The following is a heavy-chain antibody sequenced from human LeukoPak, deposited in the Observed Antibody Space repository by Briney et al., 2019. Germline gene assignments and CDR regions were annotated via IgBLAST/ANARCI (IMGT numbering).Heavy chain of an antibody. Sequence: SETLSLTCAVSGGSISSDSYYWGWIRQPPGKGLEWIGCIYSGGTTYYNPSLKSRVTISVDTSKNQFSLKLTSVTAADAAAYYCARHSRNCSGGYCYLYYWGQGTLVTVSS. CDR2: IYSGGTT. D-gene: IGHD2-15*01. CDR1: GGSISSDSYY. V-gene: IGHV4-39*01. CDR3: ARHSRNCSGGYCYLYY. J-gene: IGHJ4*02.